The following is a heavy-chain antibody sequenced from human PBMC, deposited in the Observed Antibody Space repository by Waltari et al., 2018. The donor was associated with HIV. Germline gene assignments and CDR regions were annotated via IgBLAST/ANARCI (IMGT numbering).Heavy chain of an antibody. D-gene: IGHD3-10*01. CDR3: ARHSAGVYGSGSYDY. J-gene: IGHJ4*02. CDR1: GYSFTSYW. Sequence: EVQLVQSGAEVKKPGESLKIHCQGSGYSFTSYWIGWLRKMPGKGLEWMGIIYPGDSDTRYSPSFQGQVTISADKSISTAYLQWSSLKASDTAMYYCARHSAGVYGSGSYDYWGQGTLVTVSS. V-gene: IGHV5-51*01. CDR2: IYPGDSDT.